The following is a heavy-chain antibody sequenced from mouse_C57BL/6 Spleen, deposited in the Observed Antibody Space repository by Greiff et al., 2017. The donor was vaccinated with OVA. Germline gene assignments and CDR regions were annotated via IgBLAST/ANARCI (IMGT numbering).Heavy chain of an antibody. D-gene: IGHD3-2*02. CDR2: IDPNSGGT. CDR3: ATLDSSGYPYYFDY. Sequence: QVQLQQSGAELVKPGASVKLSCKASGYTFTSYWMHWVKQRPGRGLEWIGRIDPNSGGTKYNEKFKSKATLTVDKPSSTAYMQLSSLTSEDSAVYDCATLDSSGYPYYFDYWGQGTTLTVSS. V-gene: IGHV1-72*01. J-gene: IGHJ2*01. CDR1: GYTFTSYW.